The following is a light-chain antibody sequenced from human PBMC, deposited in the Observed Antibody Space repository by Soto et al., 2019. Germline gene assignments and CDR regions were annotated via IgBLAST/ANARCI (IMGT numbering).Light chain of an antibody. CDR1: QSISSY. V-gene: IGKV1-39*01. J-gene: IGKJ3*01. CDR3: QQYYRTPFT. Sequence: DIQMTQSPSSLSASVGDRVTITCRASQSISSYLNWYQQRPGKAPKLLIYAASSSQSGVPSRFSGSGSGTDFTLTISSLQPEDFAAYYCQQYYRTPFTFGPGTKVDIK. CDR2: AAS.